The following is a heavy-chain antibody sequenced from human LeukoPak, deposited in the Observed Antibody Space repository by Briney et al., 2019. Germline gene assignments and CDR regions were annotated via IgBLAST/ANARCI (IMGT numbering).Heavy chain of an antibody. J-gene: IGHJ4*02. CDR3: TGNGYYSLEY. D-gene: IGHD3-3*01. CDR1: GGSISSYY. Sequence: PSETLSPTCTVSGGSISSYYWSWIRQPPGKGLEWIGYIYYSGSTNYNPSLKSRVIISVDKSKDQFSLKLSSVTAADTAVYYCTGNGYYSLEYWGQGTLVTVSS. V-gene: IGHV4-59*12. CDR2: IYYSGST.